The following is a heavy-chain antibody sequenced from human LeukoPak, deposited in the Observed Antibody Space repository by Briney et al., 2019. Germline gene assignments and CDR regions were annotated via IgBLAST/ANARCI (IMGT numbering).Heavy chain of an antibody. V-gene: IGHV3-30*02. Sequence: GGSLRLSCAASGFTFSSYGMHWVRQAPGKGLEWVAFIRYDGSNKYYADSVKGRFTISRDNSKNTLYLQMNSLRAEDTAVYYCAKDNEYQLPTPYYFDYWGQGTLVTVSS. D-gene: IGHD2-2*01. CDR1: GFTFSSYG. CDR2: IRYDGSNK. J-gene: IGHJ4*02. CDR3: AKDNEYQLPTPYYFDY.